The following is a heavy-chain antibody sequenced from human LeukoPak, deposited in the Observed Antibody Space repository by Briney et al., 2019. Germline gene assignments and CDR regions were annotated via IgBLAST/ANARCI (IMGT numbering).Heavy chain of an antibody. V-gene: IGHV3-23*01. D-gene: IGHD6-13*01. CDR1: GLTFSSYA. J-gene: IGHJ2*01. CDR2: ISGGGVST. Sequence: PGGSLRLSCAASGLTFSSYAMSWVRQAPGKGLEWVSTISGGGVSTYYAESEKGRFTISRDNSKNTLYLQMNSLGAEDTAVYYCAKVPVRSGITAGVGYFDLWGRGTLVTVSS. CDR3: AKVPVRSGITAGVGYFDL.